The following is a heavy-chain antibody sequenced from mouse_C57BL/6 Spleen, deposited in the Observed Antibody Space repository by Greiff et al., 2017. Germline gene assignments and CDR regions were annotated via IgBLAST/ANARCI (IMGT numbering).Heavy chain of an antibody. J-gene: IGHJ2*01. CDR2: IDPANGNT. D-gene: IGHD2-2*01. V-gene: IGHV14-3*01. Sequence: VQLQQSVAELVRPGASVKLSCTASGFNFKNTYMHWVKQRPVQGLEWIGMIDPANGNTKYAQKFQGKATITVDTSSNTAYLQLSSLTSEDTAIYYCATYGYEYYFDYWGQGTTLTVSS. CDR1: GFNFKNTY. CDR3: ATYGYEYYFDY.